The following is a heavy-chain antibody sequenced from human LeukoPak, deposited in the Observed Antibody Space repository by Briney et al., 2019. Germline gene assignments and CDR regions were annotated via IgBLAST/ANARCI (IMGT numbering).Heavy chain of an antibody. CDR2: IAYSGGSD. CDR1: GFTFTSYG. V-gene: IGHV3-30*18. D-gene: IGHD6-13*01. J-gene: IGHJ4*02. Sequence: GGSLRLSCAASGFTFTSYGLHWVRQAPGKGLEWVAAIAYSGGSDYYADSVKGRFTTSRDNSKNTLFLQMNSLRPDDTAVYYCAKRGHYSINWYHYFDYWGQGTLVTVPS. CDR3: AKRGHYSINWYHYFDY.